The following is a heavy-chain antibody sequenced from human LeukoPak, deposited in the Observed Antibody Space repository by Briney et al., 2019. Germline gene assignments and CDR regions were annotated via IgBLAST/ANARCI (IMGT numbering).Heavy chain of an antibody. CDR3: ARGGMTIFGVVIGRAFDY. D-gene: IGHD3-3*01. CDR2: INHSGST. Sequence: SETLSLTCAVYGGSFSGYYWSWIRQPPGKGLEWIGEINHSGSTNYNPSLKSRVTISVDTSKNQFSLKLSSVTAADTAAYYCARGGMTIFGVVIGRAFDYRGQGTLVTVSS. CDR1: GGSFSGYY. V-gene: IGHV4-34*01. J-gene: IGHJ4*02.